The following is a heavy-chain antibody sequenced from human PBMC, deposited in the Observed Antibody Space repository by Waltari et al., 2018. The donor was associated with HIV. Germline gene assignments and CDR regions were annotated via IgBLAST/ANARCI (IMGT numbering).Heavy chain of an antibody. Sequence: EVQLVESGGGLVQPGGSLRLSCEASGFTFSNYWTHWVRQAPGKGLVWFQRISPNGTVPIYADSVKGRFTISRDNARNTLFLQMDSLRAEDTAVYYCARKLGHDYGMDVWGQGTTVTVSS. CDR2: ISPNGTVP. J-gene: IGHJ6*02. CDR1: GFTFSNYW. D-gene: IGHD7-27*01. CDR3: ARKLGHDYGMDV. V-gene: IGHV3-74*01.